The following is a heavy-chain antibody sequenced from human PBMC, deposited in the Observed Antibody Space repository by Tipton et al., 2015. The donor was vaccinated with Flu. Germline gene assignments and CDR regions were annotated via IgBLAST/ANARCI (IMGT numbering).Heavy chain of an antibody. CDR3: ARDRQGYYDFWSGYFNTASYYYYMDV. Sequence: TLSLTCTVSGGSISSSSYYWGWIRQPPGKGLEWIGSIYYSGSTYYNPSLKSRVAISVDTSKNQFSLKLSSVTAADTAVYYCARDRQGYYDFWSGYFNTASYYYYMDVWGKGTTVTVSS. J-gene: IGHJ6*03. V-gene: IGHV4-39*07. CDR2: IYYSGST. D-gene: IGHD3-3*01. CDR1: GGSISSSSYY.